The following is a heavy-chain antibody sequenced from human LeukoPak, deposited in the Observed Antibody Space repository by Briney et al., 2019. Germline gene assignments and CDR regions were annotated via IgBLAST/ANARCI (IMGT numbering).Heavy chain of an antibody. CDR2: IKSDGSAP. D-gene: IGHD6-19*01. V-gene: IGHV3-74*01. CDR1: GFTFSNYW. Sequence: QPGRSLRLSCAASGFTFSNYWMHWVRQVSGKGLVWISRIKSDGSAPSYADSVKGRFTISRDNAKNTLYLQMNSLRAEDTAVYYCARDPKPGGWYPWFDPWGQGTLVTVSS. J-gene: IGHJ5*02. CDR3: ARDPKPGGWYPWFDP.